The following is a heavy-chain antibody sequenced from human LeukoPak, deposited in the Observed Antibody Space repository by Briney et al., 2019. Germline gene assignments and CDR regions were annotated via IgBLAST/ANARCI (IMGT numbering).Heavy chain of an antibody. Sequence: SQTLSLTCTVSGGSISSGGYYWSWIRQPPGKGLEWIGYIYHSGSTYYTPSLKSRVTISVDSSKNQFSLKLSSVTAADTAVYYCARDRTGYSYDHTFDYWGQGTLVTVSS. CDR2: IYHSGST. CDR3: ARDRTGYSYDHTFDY. J-gene: IGHJ4*02. D-gene: IGHD5-18*01. CDR1: GGSISSGGYY. V-gene: IGHV4-30-2*01.